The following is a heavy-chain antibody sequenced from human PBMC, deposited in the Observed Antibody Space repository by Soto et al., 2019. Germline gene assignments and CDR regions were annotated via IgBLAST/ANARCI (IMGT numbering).Heavy chain of an antibody. J-gene: IGHJ4*02. CDR1: GFTFSDHH. CDR2: SRSRAHSYTT. D-gene: IGHD3-16*01. Sequence: LRLSCSVSGFTFSDHHMNWVRQAPGKGLQWVGRSRSRAHSYTTEYAASVEGRFTISRDDSKNLLFLQMNSLKTEDTAVYYCVGESFYRFDYWGQGTLVTVSS. CDR3: VGESFYRFDY. V-gene: IGHV3-72*01.